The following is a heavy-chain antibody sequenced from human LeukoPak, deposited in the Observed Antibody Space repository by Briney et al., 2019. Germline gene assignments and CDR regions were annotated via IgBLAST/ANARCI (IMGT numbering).Heavy chain of an antibody. J-gene: IGHJ5*02. V-gene: IGHV3-21*01. Sequence: PGGSLRLSCATSGFTFSSYSMNWVRQAPGEGLEWVSSISSSSSYIYYADSVKGRFTISRDNAKNSLYLQMNSLRAEDTAVYYCARDRDYGDYWFDPWGQGTLVTVSS. D-gene: IGHD4-17*01. CDR3: ARDRDYGDYWFDP. CDR1: GFTFSSYS. CDR2: ISSSSSYI.